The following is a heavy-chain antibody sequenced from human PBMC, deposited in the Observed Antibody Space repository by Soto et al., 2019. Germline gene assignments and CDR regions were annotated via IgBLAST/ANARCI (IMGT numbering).Heavy chain of an antibody. V-gene: IGHV5-51*01. J-gene: IGHJ6*02. Sequence: GESLKISCKGSGYSFTSYWIGWVRQMPGKGLEWMGIIYPGDSDTRYSPSFQGQVTISADKSISTAYLQWSSLKASDTAMYYCARRGAKDYYYYGMDVWGQGTTVTVSS. CDR2: IYPGDSDT. CDR3: ARRGAKDYYYYGMDV. D-gene: IGHD1-26*01. CDR1: GYSFTSYW.